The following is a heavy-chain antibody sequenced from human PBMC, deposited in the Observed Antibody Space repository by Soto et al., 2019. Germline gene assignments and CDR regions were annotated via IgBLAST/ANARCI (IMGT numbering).Heavy chain of an antibody. CDR2: INHSGST. D-gene: IGHD1-1*01. CDR1: DGSSSGYY. Sequence: SQILSLTCAVDDGSSSGYYWSCIRQPPGKGLEWIGEINHSGSTNYNPSLKSRATISVDTSKNQFSLKLSSVTAADTAVYYCARGGTSGARYYYYSGMDVWGQGTTVTVSS. V-gene: IGHV4-34*01. J-gene: IGHJ6*02. CDR3: ARGGTSGARYYYYSGMDV.